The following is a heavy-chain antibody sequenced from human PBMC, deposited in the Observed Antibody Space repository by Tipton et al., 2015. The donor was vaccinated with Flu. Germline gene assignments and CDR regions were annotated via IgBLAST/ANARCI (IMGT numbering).Heavy chain of an antibody. D-gene: IGHD2-2*01. Sequence: TLSLTCTVSGDSISSSSYYWGWIRQPPGKGLEWIGSIYYSGSTYYNPSLKSRVTISVDTSKNQFSLKLSSVTAADTAVYYCARDLYCSSTSCYDWGWFDHWGQGKLVTVSS. V-gene: IGHV4-39*07. CDR3: ARDLYCSSTSCYDWGWFDH. J-gene: IGHJ5*02. CDR1: GDSISSSSYY. CDR2: IYYSGST.